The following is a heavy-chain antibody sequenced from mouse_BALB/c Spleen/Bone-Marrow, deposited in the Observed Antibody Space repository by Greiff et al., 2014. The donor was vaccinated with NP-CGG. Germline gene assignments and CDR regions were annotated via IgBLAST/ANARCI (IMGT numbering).Heavy chain of an antibody. D-gene: IGHD2-3*01. Sequence: EVQLQQSGPELVKPGASVKMSCKASGYTFTGYVMHWVKQKPGQGLEWIGYINPYNDGTKYNEKFKGKATLTSDKSSSTAYMELSSLTSEDSAVYYCARKGWYYAMDYWGQGTSVTVSS. V-gene: IGHV1-14*01. CDR2: INPYNDGT. CDR1: GYTFTGYV. J-gene: IGHJ4*01. CDR3: ARKGWYYAMDY.